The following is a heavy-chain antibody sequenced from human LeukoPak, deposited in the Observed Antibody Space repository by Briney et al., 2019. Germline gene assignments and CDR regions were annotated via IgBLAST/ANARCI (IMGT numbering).Heavy chain of an antibody. D-gene: IGHD3-9*01. V-gene: IGHV1-69*13. CDR3: ARSLPDDILTGYYPPDYYYYGMDV. J-gene: IGHJ6*02. Sequence: ASVKVSCKASGGTFSSYAISWVRQAPGQGLEWMGGIIPIFGTANYAQKFQGRVTITADESTSTAYMELSSLRSEDTAVYYCARSLPDDILTGYYPPDYYYYGMDVWGQGTTVTVSS. CDR2: IIPIFGTA. CDR1: GGTFSSYA.